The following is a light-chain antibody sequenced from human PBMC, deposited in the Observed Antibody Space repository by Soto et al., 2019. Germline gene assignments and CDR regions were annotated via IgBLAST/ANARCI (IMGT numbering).Light chain of an antibody. CDR1: QTVSSY. V-gene: IGKV3-11*01. Sequence: IVLTQSPATLSLWPGETAILSCRASQTVSSYLSWYQHKPGQAPRLLIYDASKRAPGIPARFSGSGSGTDFTRTISSLEPEDFPVYYYQHRSTSITVGQGTRLEIE. CDR2: DAS. J-gene: IGKJ5*01. CDR3: QHRSTSIT.